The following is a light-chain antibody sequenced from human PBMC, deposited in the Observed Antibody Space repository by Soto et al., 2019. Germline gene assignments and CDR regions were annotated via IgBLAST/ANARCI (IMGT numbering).Light chain of an antibody. J-gene: IGLJ1*01. V-gene: IGLV2-8*01. CDR1: SSDIGGYNS. Sequence: QSALTQPPSASGSPGQSVTISCTGTSSDIGGYNSVSWYQQHPGKAPRLMIYEVNKRPSGVPDRFSGSKSGNTASLTVSGLQAEDEADYYCSSYAGSIFYVFGTGTKVTVL. CDR3: SSYAGSIFYV. CDR2: EVN.